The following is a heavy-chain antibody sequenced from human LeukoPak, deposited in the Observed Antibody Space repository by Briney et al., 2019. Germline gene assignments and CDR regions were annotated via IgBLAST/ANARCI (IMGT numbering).Heavy chain of an antibody. V-gene: IGHV3-30*04. CDR3: AGGIQPPKYYGSGSDTFDI. CDR1: GFTFSTYA. J-gene: IGHJ3*02. D-gene: IGHD3-10*01. CDR2: VSKDGNTK. Sequence: GGSLRLSCVASGFTFSTYAIHWVRQAPGKGLEWVAVVSKDGNTKYYADSVKGRFTISRDNSKNTVYLQMNSLRTEDTSVYYCAGGIQPPKYYGSGSDTFDIWGQGTMVTVSS.